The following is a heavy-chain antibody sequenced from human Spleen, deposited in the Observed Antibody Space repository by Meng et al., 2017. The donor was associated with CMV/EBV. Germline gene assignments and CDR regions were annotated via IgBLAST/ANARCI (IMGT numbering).Heavy chain of an antibody. J-gene: IGHJ6*02. CDR3: ARGRGFDFSSGYVSNYFYLMDV. CDR1: YY. V-gene: IGHV1-46*01. CDR2: INPSGGST. D-gene: IGHD3-3*01. Sequence: YYVHWVRQDPGQGLEWMGMINPSGGSTTYAQRFQGRVTMTRDTSTDTIYMEMSSLRSDDTAVYYCARGRGFDFSSGYVSNYFYLMDVWGQGTTVTVSS.